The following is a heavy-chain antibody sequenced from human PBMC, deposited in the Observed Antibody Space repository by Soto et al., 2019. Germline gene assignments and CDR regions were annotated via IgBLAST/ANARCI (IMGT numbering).Heavy chain of an antibody. CDR3: AKDAVAGDGVWLAHA. V-gene: IGHV3-23*01. Sequence: EVQLLESGGGLVQPGGSLRLSCAASGFTFSRYAMIGTRRVPGKGLGWVSGLNGSGRGIHYEDPVRARFTSSRDNSASAVYLQMNNLRVEDTDVYYCAKDAVAGDGVWLAHAWGRGTAVTVSS. CDR2: LNGSGRGI. CDR1: GFTFSRYA. J-gene: IGHJ5*02. D-gene: IGHD4-17*01.